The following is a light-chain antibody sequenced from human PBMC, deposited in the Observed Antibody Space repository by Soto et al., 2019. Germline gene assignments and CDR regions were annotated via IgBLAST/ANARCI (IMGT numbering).Light chain of an antibody. CDR1: QSVASN. J-gene: IGKJ2*01. V-gene: IGKV3-15*01. Sequence: EIVMTQSPASLSVSPGDGATLSCRASQSVASNVAWYQQKPGQGPRLLIHGASTRAVGVPARLSGSGSGTDFTLTISCLQSEDFAVYYCQQYHNWPPQYSFGQGTKLQIK. CDR3: QQYHNWPPQYS. CDR2: GAS.